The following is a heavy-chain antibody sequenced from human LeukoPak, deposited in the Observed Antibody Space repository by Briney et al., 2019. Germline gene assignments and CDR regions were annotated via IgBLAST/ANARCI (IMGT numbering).Heavy chain of an antibody. CDR3: AKAPVTTCRGAYCYPFDY. J-gene: IGHJ4*02. CDR2: ISSSSSYI. V-gene: IGHV3-21*04. Sequence: GGSLRLSCAASGFTVSSNYMSWVRQAPGKGLEWVSSISSSSSYIYYADSVKGRFTISRDSSKNTLFLQMNRLRPEDAAVYYCAKAPVTTCRGAYCYPFDYWGQGTLVTVSS. D-gene: IGHD2-21*01. CDR1: GFTVSSNY.